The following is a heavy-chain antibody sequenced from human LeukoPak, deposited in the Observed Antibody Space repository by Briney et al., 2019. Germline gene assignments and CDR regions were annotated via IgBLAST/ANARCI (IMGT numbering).Heavy chain of an antibody. CDR2: IYYSGST. Sequence: PSETLSLTCTVSGGSISSSSYYWGWIRQPPGKGLEWIGSIYYSGSTYYNPSLKSRVTISVDTSKSQFSLKLSSVTAADTAVYYCASPYCSSTSCYLYGMDVWGQGTTVTVSS. D-gene: IGHD2-2*01. V-gene: IGHV4-39*01. CDR3: ASPYCSSTSCYLYGMDV. CDR1: GGSISSSSYY. J-gene: IGHJ6*02.